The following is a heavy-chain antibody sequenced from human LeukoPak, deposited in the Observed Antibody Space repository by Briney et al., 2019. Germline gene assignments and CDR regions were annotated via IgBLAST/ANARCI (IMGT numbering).Heavy chain of an antibody. CDR1: GGSISSSSHY. CDR3: ARRVIAAPFDY. V-gene: IGHV4-39*01. CDR2: IYYSGST. Sequence: SETLSLTCTVSGGSISSSSHYWGWIRQPPGKGLEWIGSIYYSGSTYYNPSLKSRVTISVDTSKNQFSLKLSSVTAADTAVYYCARRVIAAPFDYWGQGTLVTVSS. J-gene: IGHJ4*02. D-gene: IGHD6-6*01.